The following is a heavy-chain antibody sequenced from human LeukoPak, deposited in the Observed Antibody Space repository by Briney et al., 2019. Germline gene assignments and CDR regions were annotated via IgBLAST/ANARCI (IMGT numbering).Heavy chain of an antibody. CDR3: ARSGTYQHSSSYDY. CDR1: GESFKDYY. Sequence: SETLSLTCAVYGESFKDYYWNWLRQPPGKGLEWIGEINHSGSSNYNPSLKSRVTISVDTSKNQFSLKLSSVTAADTAVYYCARSGTYQHSSSYDYWGQGTLVTVSS. CDR2: INHSGSS. D-gene: IGHD6-13*01. J-gene: IGHJ4*02. V-gene: IGHV4-34*01.